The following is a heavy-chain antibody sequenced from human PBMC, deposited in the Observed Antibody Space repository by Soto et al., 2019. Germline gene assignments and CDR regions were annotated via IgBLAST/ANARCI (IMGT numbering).Heavy chain of an antibody. CDR2: IYWDDDK. CDR3: ATNTSLDYWFDP. D-gene: IGHD1-1*01. V-gene: IGHV2-5*02. J-gene: IGHJ5*02. CDR1: GFSLSSSGVG. Sequence: QITLKESGPTLVKPTQTLTLTCTFSGFSLSSSGVGVGWIRQPPGKALEWLALIYWDDDKRYRTSLRNRLTITKDTSKKQVVLTMTNMDPVDTATYYCATNTSLDYWFDPWGQGTLVTVSS.